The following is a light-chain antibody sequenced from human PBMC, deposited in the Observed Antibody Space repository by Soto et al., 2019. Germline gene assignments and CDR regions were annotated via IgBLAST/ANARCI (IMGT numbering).Light chain of an antibody. Sequence: QSVLTQPPSASGSRGQSVTISCTGTSSDVGGYNSVSWYQHHPGKAPKLMIYEVSKRPSGVPDRFSGSKSANTASLTVSGLLAEDEADYYCSSYAGSNNYVFGTGTKLTVL. CDR1: SSDVGGYNS. V-gene: IGLV2-8*01. CDR2: EVS. CDR3: SSYAGSNNYV. J-gene: IGLJ1*01.